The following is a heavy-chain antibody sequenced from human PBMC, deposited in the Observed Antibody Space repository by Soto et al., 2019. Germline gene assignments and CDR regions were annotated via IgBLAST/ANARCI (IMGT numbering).Heavy chain of an antibody. Sequence: QVRLQESGPGLVKPSETLSLSCLVSGDSVGNGPYYWSWIRQSPGEGLEWMVIFYYGGSTNVNPSLESRVNISIDMSKNHFFLELRSVTAADAAVYFCARVGSSCHSGGCYYYYGLGVWGQGTTVAISS. CDR3: ARVGSSCHSGGCYYYYGLGV. V-gene: IGHV4-61*03. CDR1: GDSVGNGPYY. CDR2: FYYGGST. J-gene: IGHJ6*02. D-gene: IGHD1-26*01.